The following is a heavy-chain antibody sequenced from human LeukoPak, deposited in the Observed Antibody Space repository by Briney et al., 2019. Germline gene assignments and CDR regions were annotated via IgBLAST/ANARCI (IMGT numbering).Heavy chain of an antibody. CDR3: ARVSKYYDILTGYYYYYYYYMDV. CDR2: IYSGGST. CDR1: GFTVSSNY. V-gene: IGHV3-53*01. Sequence: GGSLRLSCAASGFTVSSNYMSWVRQAPGKGLEWVSVIYSGGSTYYADSVKGRFTISRDNSKNTLYLQMNSLRAEDTAVYYCARVSKYYDILTGYYYYYYYYMDVWGKGTTVTISS. J-gene: IGHJ6*03. D-gene: IGHD3-9*01.